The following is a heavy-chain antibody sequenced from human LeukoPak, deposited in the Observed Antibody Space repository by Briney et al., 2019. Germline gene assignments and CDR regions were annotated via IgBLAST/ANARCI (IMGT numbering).Heavy chain of an antibody. Sequence: GASVKVSCKSSGYTFTDYYLHWVRQAPGQGLEWMGGIIPIFGTANYAQKFQGRVTITADESTSTAYMELSSLRSEDTAVYYCASLAYYDYVWGSSPDYWGQGTLVTVSS. CDR2: IIPIFGTA. D-gene: IGHD3-16*01. CDR3: ASLAYYDYVWGSSPDY. V-gene: IGHV1-69*13. J-gene: IGHJ4*02. CDR1: GYTFTDYY.